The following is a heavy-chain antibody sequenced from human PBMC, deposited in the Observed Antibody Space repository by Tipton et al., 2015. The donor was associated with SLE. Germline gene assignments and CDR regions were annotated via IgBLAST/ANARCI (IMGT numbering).Heavy chain of an antibody. J-gene: IGHJ4*02. CDR1: GFTFGDYT. CDR3: ARVPRPDSSGSPLGY. D-gene: IGHD3-22*01. Sequence: SLRLSCTTSGFTFGDYTLNWVRQAPGKGLEWVSSISSSSSYIYYADSVKGRFTISRDNAKNSLYLQMNSLRAEDTAVYYCARVPRPDSSGSPLGYWGQGTLVTVSS. CDR2: ISSSSSYI. V-gene: IGHV3-21*01.